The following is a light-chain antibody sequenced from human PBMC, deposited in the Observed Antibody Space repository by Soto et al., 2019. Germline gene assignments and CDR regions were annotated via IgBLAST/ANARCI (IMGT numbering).Light chain of an antibody. V-gene: IGKV1-5*01. CDR2: DAS. Sequence: IPVTMYPSTVCASVGDRVSITCRASQSVSSWVAWYQQKPGKAPKLLIYDASGLESGVPSRFSGSGSGTEFTLTISSLQPEDFATYYSLHDYNYPRTFGQGTKVDIK. J-gene: IGKJ1*01. CDR3: LHDYNYPRT. CDR1: QSVSSW.